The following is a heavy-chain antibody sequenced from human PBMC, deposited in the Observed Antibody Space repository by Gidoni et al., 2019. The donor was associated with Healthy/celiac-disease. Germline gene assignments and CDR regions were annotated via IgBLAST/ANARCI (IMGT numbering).Heavy chain of an antibody. CDR3: AILGRAAAEADY. CDR2: ISYDGCNK. J-gene: IGHJ4*02. V-gene: IGHV3-30*03. CDR1: GFTFSCFG. Sequence: QVQLVESGEGVVQPGRSLRLSCAASGFTFSCFGMHWVRHASGKGLEWVAVISYDGCNKYYADSVKGRFTISRDNSKNTLYLQMNSLRAEDTAVYYCAILGRAAAEADYWGQGTLVTVSS. D-gene: IGHD6-13*01.